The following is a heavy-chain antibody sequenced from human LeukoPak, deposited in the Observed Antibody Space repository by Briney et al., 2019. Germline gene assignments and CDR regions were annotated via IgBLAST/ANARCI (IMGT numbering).Heavy chain of an antibody. CDR2: ISGDGSST. CDR1: GFTFDGYA. Sequence: PGGSLRLSCVASGFTFDGYAMHWVRQVPGKSLEWVSLISGDGSSTSYADSVKGRFTISRDSSKNSLYLQMNSLRTEDTALYYCTKDMGAPLGWFDPWGQGTLVTVSS. CDR3: TKDMGAPLGWFDP. J-gene: IGHJ5*02. V-gene: IGHV3-43*02. D-gene: IGHD1-26*01.